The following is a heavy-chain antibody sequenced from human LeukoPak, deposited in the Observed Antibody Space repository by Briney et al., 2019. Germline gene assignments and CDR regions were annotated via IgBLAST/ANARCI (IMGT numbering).Heavy chain of an antibody. V-gene: IGHV1-46*01. CDR3: ARDQYYDSSGYRTLHPVDY. Sequence: ASVKVSCKASGYTFTSYYMHWVRQAPGQGLEGMGIINPSGGSTSYAQKFQGRVTMTRDTSTSTVYMELSSLRSEDTAVYYCARDQYYDSSGYRTLHPVDYWGQGTLVTVSS. J-gene: IGHJ4*02. CDR2: INPSGGST. D-gene: IGHD3-22*01. CDR1: GYTFTSYY.